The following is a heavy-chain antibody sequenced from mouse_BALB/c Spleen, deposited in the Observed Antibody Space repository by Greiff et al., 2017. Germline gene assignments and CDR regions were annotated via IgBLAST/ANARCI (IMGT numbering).Heavy chain of an antibody. CDR1: GFSLTSYG. D-gene: IGHD2-4*01. V-gene: IGHV2-2*01. CDR3: ARDGLYDYDGAMDY. J-gene: IGHJ4*01. Sequence: QVQLQQSGPGLVQPSQSLSITCTVSGFSLTSYGVHWVRQSPGKGLEWLGVIWSGGSTDYNAAFISRLSISKDNSKSQVFLKMNSLQTDDTAMYYCARDGLYDYDGAMDYWGQGTSVTVSS. CDR2: IWSGGST.